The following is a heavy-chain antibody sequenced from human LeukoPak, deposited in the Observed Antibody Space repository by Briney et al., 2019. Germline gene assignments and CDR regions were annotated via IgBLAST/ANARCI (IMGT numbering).Heavy chain of an antibody. CDR1: GGSISSYY. CDR2: IYYSGST. CDR3: ARWGDGGRFDY. J-gene: IGHJ4*02. V-gene: IGHV4-59*01. Sequence: NPSETLSLTCTVSGGSISSYYWSWIRQPPGKGLEWIGYIYYSGSTNYNPSLKSRVTISVDTSKNQFSLKLSSVTAADTAVYYCARWGDGGRFDYWGQGTLVTVSS. D-gene: IGHD5-24*01.